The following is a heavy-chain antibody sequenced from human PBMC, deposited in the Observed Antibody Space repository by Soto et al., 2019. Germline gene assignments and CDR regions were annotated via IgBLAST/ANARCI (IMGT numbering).Heavy chain of an antibody. CDR2: LYWDDDN. J-gene: IGHJ3*02. CDR1: GFSLSTTGVG. CDR3: AHNPPQDSGAFDI. V-gene: IGHV2-5*02. Sequence: SCPTLVNPTQALTLTCTFSGFSLSTTGVGXGWIRQPPGKALEWLALLYWDDDNRYNPSLKSRLTLTKDTSKSQVVLTLTNVDPADTATYYCAHNPPQDSGAFDIWGQGTMVTVSS. D-gene: IGHD6-19*01.